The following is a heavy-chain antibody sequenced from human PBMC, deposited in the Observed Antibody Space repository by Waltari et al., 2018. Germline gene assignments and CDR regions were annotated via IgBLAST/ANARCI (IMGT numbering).Heavy chain of an antibody. Sequence: QVQLVQSGAEVKKPGSSVKVSCKASGGTFSSYAISWVRQAPGQGLEWMGGIIPILGRANYAQEVQGRVTITADKPTSTAYMELSSLRSEDTAVYYCATQYSSPRGYYYYMDVWGKGTTVTVSS. V-gene: IGHV1-69*10. D-gene: IGHD6-19*01. J-gene: IGHJ6*03. CDR1: GGTFSSYA. CDR3: ATQYSSPRGYYYYMDV. CDR2: IIPILGRA.